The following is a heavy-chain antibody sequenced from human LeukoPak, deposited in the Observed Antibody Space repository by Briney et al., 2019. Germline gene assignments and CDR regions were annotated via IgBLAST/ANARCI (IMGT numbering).Heavy chain of an antibody. CDR1: GGSFSGYY. CDR2: INHSGST. CDR3: ARAIVVVPAARGAWFDP. J-gene: IGHJ5*02. Sequence: PSETLSLTCAVYGGSFSGYYWSWIRQPPGKGLEWIGEINHSGSTNYNPSLKSRVTISVDTSKNQFSLKLSSVTAAGTAVYYCARAIVVVPAARGAWFDPWGQGTLVTFSS. D-gene: IGHD2-2*01. V-gene: IGHV4-34*01.